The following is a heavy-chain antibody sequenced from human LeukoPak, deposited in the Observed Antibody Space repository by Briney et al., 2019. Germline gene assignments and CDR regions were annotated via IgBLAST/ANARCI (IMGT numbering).Heavy chain of an antibody. V-gene: IGHV3-23*01. CDR1: GFTFSSYA. Sequence: PGGSLRLSCAASGFTFSSYAMSWVRQAPGKGLEWVSAISSSGGSTYYADSVKGRFTISRDNSRNTLYLQTNSLRAEDTAVYYCAKNYGSGNYYLDDWGQGTLVTVSS. J-gene: IGHJ4*02. CDR3: AKNYGSGNYYLDD. D-gene: IGHD3-10*01. CDR2: ISSSGGST.